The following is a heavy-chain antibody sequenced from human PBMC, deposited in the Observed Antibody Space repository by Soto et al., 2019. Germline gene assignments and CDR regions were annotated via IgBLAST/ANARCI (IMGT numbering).Heavy chain of an antibody. V-gene: IGHV3-23*01. Sequence: GGSLRLSCAASGFTFSSYAMSWVRQAPGKGLEWVSAISGSGGSTYYADSVKGRFTISRDNSKNTLYLQMNSLRAEDTAVYYCAKANVDTTMVTDFDYWGQGTLVTVSS. CDR2: ISGSGGST. CDR3: AKANVDTTMVTDFDY. CDR1: GFTFSSYA. J-gene: IGHJ4*02. D-gene: IGHD5-18*01.